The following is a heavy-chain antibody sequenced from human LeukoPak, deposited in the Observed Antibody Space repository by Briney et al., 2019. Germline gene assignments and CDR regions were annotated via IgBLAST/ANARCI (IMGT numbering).Heavy chain of an antibody. J-gene: IGHJ2*01. CDR3: VRLFDCSRTGCPYWYFDL. CDR1: GFRFSTYW. Sequence: GESLKISCEGSGFRFSTYWIGWVRQMPGKGLDWMGIIYPDDSDTRYNPSFQGQVTISADRSISTAYLQWSSLKASDTAVYYCVRLFDCSRTGCPYWYFDLWGRGTLVTVSS. CDR2: IYPDDSDT. V-gene: IGHV5-51*01. D-gene: IGHD2-2*01.